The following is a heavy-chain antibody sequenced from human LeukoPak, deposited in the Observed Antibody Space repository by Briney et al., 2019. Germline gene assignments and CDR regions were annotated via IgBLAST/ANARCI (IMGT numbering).Heavy chain of an antibody. D-gene: IGHD1-26*01. CDR2: IYYSGST. CDR3: AREPPPTSGSPLIDY. Sequence: PSETLSLTCTVSGGSISSSSYYWGWIRQPPGKGLEWIGSIYYSGSTYYNPSLKSRVTISVDTSKNQFSLKLSSVTAADTAVYYCAREPPPTSGSPLIDYWGQGTLVTVSS. CDR1: GGSISSSSYY. V-gene: IGHV4-39*07. J-gene: IGHJ4*02.